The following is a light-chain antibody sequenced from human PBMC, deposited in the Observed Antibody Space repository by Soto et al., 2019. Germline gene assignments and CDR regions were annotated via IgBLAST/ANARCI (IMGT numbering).Light chain of an antibody. Sequence: DIQMTQSPSTMSGSVGDRVTITCRASQTISSWLAWYQQKPGKAPKLLIYKASTLKSGVPSRFSGSRSGPEFPLTIVSLQPDDFATYYFQHYNSYSEAFGQGTKVEL. CDR3: QHYNSYSEA. CDR1: QTISSW. CDR2: KAS. V-gene: IGKV1-5*03. J-gene: IGKJ1*01.